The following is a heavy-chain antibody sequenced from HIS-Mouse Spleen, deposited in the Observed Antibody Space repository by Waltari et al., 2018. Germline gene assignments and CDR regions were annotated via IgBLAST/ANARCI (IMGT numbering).Heavy chain of an antibody. D-gene: IGHD6-13*01. CDR3: AREIPYSSSWYDWYFDL. Sequence: QLQLQESGPGLVKPSETLSLTCTVYGGSISSSSYYWGWIRHPPGKGLEWIGSIYYSGSTYYNPSLKSRVTISVDTSKNQFSLKLSSVTAADTAVYYCAREIPYSSSWYDWYFDLWGRGTLVTVSS. CDR1: GGSISSSSYY. CDR2: IYYSGST. J-gene: IGHJ2*01. V-gene: IGHV4-39*07.